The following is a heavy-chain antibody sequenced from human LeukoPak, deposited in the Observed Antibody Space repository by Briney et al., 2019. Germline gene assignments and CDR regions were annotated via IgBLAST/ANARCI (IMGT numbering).Heavy chain of an antibody. J-gene: IGHJ4*02. CDR1: GESLSGHY. CDR2: SYHSGGT. V-gene: IGHV4-38-2*02. Sequence: PSETLSLTCAVSGESLSGHYWSWIRQPPGKGLEWIGSSYHSGGTDYNPSLKSRITISVDTSKNQFSLQLNSLTAADTAVYYCARDLRMGGPWRQFDYWGQGTLVTVSS. CDR3: ARDLRMGGPWRQFDY. D-gene: IGHD3-16*01.